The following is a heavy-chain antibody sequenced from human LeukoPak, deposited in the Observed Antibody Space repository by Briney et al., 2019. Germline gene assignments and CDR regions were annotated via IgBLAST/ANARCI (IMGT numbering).Heavy chain of an antibody. Sequence: SETLSLTCSVSGLSISSGRFWVWIRQPPGKGLEWLATVYESGTPFYNPSLKSRVTISVDTSKNQFSLKLSSVTAADTAVYYCARGERSSWTSYYYYMDVWGKGTTVTVSS. CDR1: GLSISSGRF. V-gene: IGHV4-38-2*02. J-gene: IGHJ6*03. CDR3: ARGERSSWTSYYYYMDV. D-gene: IGHD6-13*01. CDR2: VYESGTP.